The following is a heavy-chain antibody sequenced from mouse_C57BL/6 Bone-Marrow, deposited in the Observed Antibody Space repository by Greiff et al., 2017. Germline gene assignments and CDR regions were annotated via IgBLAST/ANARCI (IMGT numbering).Heavy chain of an antibody. V-gene: IGHV1-69*01. J-gene: IGHJ3*01. CDR3: CRGAYYCSAWLAY. CDR2: IDPSDSCT. CDR1: GYTFTSYW. D-gene: IGHD1-1*01. Sequence: QVQLQQPGAELVMPGASVKLSCKASGYTFTSYWMHWVKQRPGRGLEWIGEIDPSDSCTKYNQKFKGKSTLTVDKSSSTAYMQLSSLPSEDSAVXYVCRGAYYCSAWLAYWGQGTLVTVSA.